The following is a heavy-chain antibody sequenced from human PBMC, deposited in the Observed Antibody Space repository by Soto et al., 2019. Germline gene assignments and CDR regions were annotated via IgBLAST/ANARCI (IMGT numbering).Heavy chain of an antibody. Sequence: SETLSLTCTVSGVSINNYYWTWIRQPPGKRLEWIGAIYYTGSTTYNPSLRSRVTISVDTSKNQFSLKLSSVTAADTAVYYCARVWEYSYGSYYFDYWGQGTLVTVSS. D-gene: IGHD5-18*01. V-gene: IGHV4-59*01. CDR3: ARVWEYSYGSYYFDY. J-gene: IGHJ4*02. CDR1: GVSINNYY. CDR2: IYYTGST.